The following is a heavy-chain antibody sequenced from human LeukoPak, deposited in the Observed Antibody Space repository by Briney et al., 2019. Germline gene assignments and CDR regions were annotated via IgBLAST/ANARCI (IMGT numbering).Heavy chain of an antibody. D-gene: IGHD4-23*01. CDR3: ARAGRLRWQPRRFYFDT. V-gene: IGHV4-39*07. CDR2: INHSGST. J-gene: IGHJ4*02. CDR1: GGSVSSGSYY. Sequence: NPSETLSLTCTVSGGSVSSGSYYWSWIRQPPGRGLEWIGEINHSGSTNYNPSLKSRVTILVDTSKNQFSLNLSSVTAADTAVYYCARAGRLRWQPRRFYFDTWGLGTLVTVSS.